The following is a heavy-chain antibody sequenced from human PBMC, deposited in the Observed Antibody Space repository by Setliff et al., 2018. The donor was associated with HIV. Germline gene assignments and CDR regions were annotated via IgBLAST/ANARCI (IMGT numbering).Heavy chain of an antibody. Sequence: KPSETLSLTCTVFGGSISSGGYYWNWIRQHPGKGLEWIGYIFYNENTQYDPSLKSRVSMSVDTSKNQFSLNLRTVTAADTAIYFCARGRPFGKFVDYFDSWGQGKLVTVSS. CDR2: IFYNENT. CDR1: GGSISSGGYY. D-gene: IGHD2-21*01. CDR3: ARGRPFGKFVDYFDS. V-gene: IGHV4-31*03. J-gene: IGHJ4*02.